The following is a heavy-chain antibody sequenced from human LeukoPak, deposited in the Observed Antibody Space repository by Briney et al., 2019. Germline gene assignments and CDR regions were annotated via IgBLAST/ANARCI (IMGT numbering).Heavy chain of an antibody. V-gene: IGHV3-21*01. CDR1: GYTFISYS. Sequence: GGSLRLSCVASGYTFISYSINWVRHAPGKGLEWVSSISVRSNYIYYADSVRGRFSISRDDARDSLYLQMNSLRAEDTAVYFCVRLRRNSDTSGVYYYYDFWGQGTLVTVSS. CDR2: ISVRSNYI. D-gene: IGHD3-22*01. J-gene: IGHJ4*02. CDR3: VRLRRNSDTSGVYYYYDF.